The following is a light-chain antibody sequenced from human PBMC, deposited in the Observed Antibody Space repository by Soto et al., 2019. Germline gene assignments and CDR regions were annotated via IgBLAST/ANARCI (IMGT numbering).Light chain of an antibody. CDR1: SSDVGGYNY. CDR3: SSYTSSSTLHWV. J-gene: IGLJ3*02. Sequence: QSALTQPASVSGSPGQSITISCTGTSSDVGGYNYVSWYQQHPGKAPKLMIYDVSTRPSGVSNRFSGSKSGNTASLTISGLQAEDEADYYCSSYTSSSTLHWVFGGGTKLTVL. CDR2: DVS. V-gene: IGLV2-14*01.